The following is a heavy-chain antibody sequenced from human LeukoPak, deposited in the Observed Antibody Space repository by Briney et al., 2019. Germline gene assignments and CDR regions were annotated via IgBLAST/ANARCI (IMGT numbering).Heavy chain of an antibody. J-gene: IGHJ4*02. Sequence: SGTLSLTCGVSGGFISSTNWLSWVRQPPGQGLEWIGEISLSGLTNYSPSLNSRVTMSLDKPKNQLSLNLSSVTAADTAVYYCMREHGVFSPFGFWGQGTLVTVPS. CDR1: GGFISSTNW. V-gene: IGHV4-4*02. D-gene: IGHD3-16*01. CDR3: MREHGVFSPFGF. CDR2: ISLSGLT.